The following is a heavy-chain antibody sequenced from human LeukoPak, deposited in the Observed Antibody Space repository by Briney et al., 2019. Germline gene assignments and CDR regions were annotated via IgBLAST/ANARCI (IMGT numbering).Heavy chain of an antibody. CDR2: ISSSGSTI. V-gene: IGHV3-48*03. D-gene: IGHD2-2*01. CDR3: VREEAQLALKW. CDR1: GFTFSSYE. Sequence: QPGGSLRLSCAASGFTFSSYEMNWVRQAPGKGLEWVSYISSSGSTIYYADSVKGRFTISRDNAKNSLYLQMNSLRAEDTAVYYCVREEAQLALKWWGQGTLVTVSS. J-gene: IGHJ4*02.